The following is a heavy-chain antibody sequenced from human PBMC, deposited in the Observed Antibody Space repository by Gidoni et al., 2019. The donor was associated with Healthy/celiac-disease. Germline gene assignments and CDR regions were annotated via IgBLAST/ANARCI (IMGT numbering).Heavy chain of an antibody. J-gene: IGHJ5*02. Sequence: QVQLQESGPGLVKPSETLSLTCTVSGGSISSYYWSWIRQPPGKGLEWIGYIYYSGSTNYNPSLKSRVTISVDTSKNQFSLKLSSVTAADTAVYYCARLAVGASETRFDPWGQGTLVTVSS. D-gene: IGHD1-26*01. CDR3: ARLAVGASETRFDP. CDR1: GGSISSYY. V-gene: IGHV4-59*01. CDR2: IYYSGST.